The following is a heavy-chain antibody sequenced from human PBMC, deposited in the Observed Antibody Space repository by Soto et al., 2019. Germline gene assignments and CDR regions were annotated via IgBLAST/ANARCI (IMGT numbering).Heavy chain of an antibody. CDR2: INAGNGNT. CDR3: ARTRLWFGDPHLYGMDV. CDR1: GYTFASYA. Sequence: ASVKVSCKASGYTFASYAMHWVRQAPGQRLEWMGWINAGNGNTKYSQKFQGRVTITRDTSASTAYMELSSLRSEDTAVYYCARTRLWFGDPHLYGMDVWGQGTTVPVSS. J-gene: IGHJ6*02. D-gene: IGHD3-10*01. V-gene: IGHV1-3*01.